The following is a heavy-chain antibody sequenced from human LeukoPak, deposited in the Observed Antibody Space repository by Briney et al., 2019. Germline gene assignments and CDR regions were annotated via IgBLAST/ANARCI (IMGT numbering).Heavy chain of an antibody. J-gene: IGHJ4*02. CDR2: IDPSDSYT. Sequence: GESLKISCKGSGYIFTSYWINWVRQTPGKGLEWMGRIDPSDSYTKYSPSFQVHVTISADKSISTAYLQWSSLKASDTAMYYCARRLYSGDEAYDYWGQGTLVTVSS. CDR1: GYIFTSYW. CDR3: ARRLYSGDEAYDY. V-gene: IGHV5-10-1*01. D-gene: IGHD5-12*01.